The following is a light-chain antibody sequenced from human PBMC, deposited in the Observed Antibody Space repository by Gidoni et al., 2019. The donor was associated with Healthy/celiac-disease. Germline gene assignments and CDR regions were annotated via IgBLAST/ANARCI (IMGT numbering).Light chain of an antibody. Sequence: DLQMHQSPSSLSASVGDRVTITCRASQSISSYLNWYQQKPGKAPKLLIYAASSLQSGVPSRFSGSGSGTDFTLTISSLQPEDFATYYCQQSYSTPPFTFGPGTKVDIK. V-gene: IGKV1-39*01. CDR1: QSISSY. CDR2: AAS. CDR3: QQSYSTPPFT. J-gene: IGKJ3*01.